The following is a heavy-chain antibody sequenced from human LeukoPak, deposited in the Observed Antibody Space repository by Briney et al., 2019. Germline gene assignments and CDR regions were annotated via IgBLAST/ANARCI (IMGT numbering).Heavy chain of an antibody. V-gene: IGHV3-64D*06. CDR2: SRSIGGST. CDR1: GFTFNSYA. CDR3: VKDGDSAGWYYYFDY. J-gene: IGHJ4*02. D-gene: IGHD6-19*01. Sequence: PGESLRLSCSASGFTFNSYAMHWVRQAPGKGLEYVSGSRSIGGSTNYADSVKGRFTISRDNSKNTVYLQMSSLRAEDTAVYYCVKDGDSAGWYYYFDYWGQGTLLTVSS.